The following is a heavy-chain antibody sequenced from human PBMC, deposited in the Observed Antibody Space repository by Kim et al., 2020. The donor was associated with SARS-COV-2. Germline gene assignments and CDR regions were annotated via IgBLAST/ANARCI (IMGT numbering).Heavy chain of an antibody. Sequence: GGCSRYYANSVKGRFTTSRDNANNVVYLQMNSLRVDDTTIYYCTSIFEYWGQRALVTVSS. D-gene: IGHD3-3*02. J-gene: IGHJ4*02. V-gene: IGHV3-74*01. CDR2: GGCSR. CDR3: TSIFEY.